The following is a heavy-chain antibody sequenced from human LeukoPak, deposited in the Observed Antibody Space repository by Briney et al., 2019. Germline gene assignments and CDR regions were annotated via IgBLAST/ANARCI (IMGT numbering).Heavy chain of an antibody. D-gene: IGHD3-16*02. CDR1: GFTFSTYE. V-gene: IGHV3-48*03. CDR3: AREGGFGYDDAFDT. J-gene: IGHJ3*02. Sequence: GGSLRLSCTASGFTFSTYEMNWVRQAPGKRLEWISYISGSGSSIFYADSLQGRFTASRDNAKNSVYLQMNSLRAEDTAVYYCAREGGFGYDDAFDTWGHGTTVTVSS. CDR2: ISGSGSSI.